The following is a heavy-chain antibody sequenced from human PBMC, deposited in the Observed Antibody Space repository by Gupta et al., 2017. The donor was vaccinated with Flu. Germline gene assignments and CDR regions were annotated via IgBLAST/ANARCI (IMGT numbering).Heavy chain of an antibody. J-gene: IGHJ5*02. CDR3: ARALYASSLGGNWFDP. D-gene: IGHD3-16*01. V-gene: IGHV4-4*07. Sequence: HVQLQESGPGLVKPSETLSLTCAVSGDSITYYYWSWLRQTAGKGLEWIGRVYERGDTDYNPSLRSRVNMSMDASKNQISLKLRSVTGADTAVYFCARALYASSLGGNWFDPWGPGVMVSVSS. CDR2: VYERGDT. CDR1: GDSITYYY.